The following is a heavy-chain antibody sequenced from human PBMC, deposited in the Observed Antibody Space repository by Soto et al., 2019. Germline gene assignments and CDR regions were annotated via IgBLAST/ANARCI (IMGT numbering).Heavy chain of an antibody. Sequence: QAQLVQSGPEVKKPGASVKVSCKASGYTFSSYGISWGRQAPGQGLEWLGWISPYDDDTKYAQNLQGRVRMSTDTSTRTVYMDLRSLRSDDTAIYYCARGGYYDSSGSRNYHYYGMDVWGQGNTVTVSS. CDR2: ISPYDDDT. V-gene: IGHV1-18*01. J-gene: IGHJ6*02. CDR1: GYTFSSYG. CDR3: ARGGYYDSSGSRNYHYYGMDV. D-gene: IGHD3-22*01.